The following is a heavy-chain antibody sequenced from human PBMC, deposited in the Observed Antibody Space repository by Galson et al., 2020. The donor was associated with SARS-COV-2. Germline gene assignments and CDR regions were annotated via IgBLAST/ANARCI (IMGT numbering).Heavy chain of an antibody. CDR2: ISYDGSNK. CDR3: ARDRGYSYGETRLDY. D-gene: IGHD5-18*01. V-gene: IGHV3-30*03. Sequence: GESLKISCAASGFTFSSYGMHWVRQAPGKGLEWVAVISYDGSNKYYADSVKGRFTISRDNSKNTLYLQMNSLRAEDTAVYYCARDRGYSYGETRLDYWGQGTLVTVSS. J-gene: IGHJ4*02. CDR1: GFTFSSYG.